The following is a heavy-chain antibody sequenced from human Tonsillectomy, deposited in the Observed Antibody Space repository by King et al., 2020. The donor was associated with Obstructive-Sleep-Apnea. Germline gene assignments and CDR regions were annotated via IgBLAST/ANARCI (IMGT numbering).Heavy chain of an antibody. Sequence: VQLVESGGGLVKPGGSLRLSCAASGFTFSDYAMSWIRQAPGKGLEWVSYITSISSDTNYADYVKGRFTISRDNAKNSLCLQMNSLRAEDTAVYYCARAMAYQLPPYYYGMDVWGQGTTVTVSS. CDR1: GFTFSDYA. CDR2: ITSISSDT. D-gene: IGHD2-2*01. J-gene: IGHJ6*02. CDR3: ARAMAYQLPPYYYGMDV. V-gene: IGHV3-11*06.